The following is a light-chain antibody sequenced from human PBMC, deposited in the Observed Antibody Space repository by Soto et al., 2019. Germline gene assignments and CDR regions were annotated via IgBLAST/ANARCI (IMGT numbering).Light chain of an antibody. CDR2: DVT. Sequence: QSALTQPASVSGSPGQSITISCTGTSSDVGGYNYVSWYQQHPGKAPKLMIYDVTNRPSGVSNRFSGSKSGNTASLTISGLQAEDEADYYCSSYTSNNTPFVFGTGPKLTVL. J-gene: IGLJ1*01. CDR3: SSYTSNNTPFV. V-gene: IGLV2-14*01. CDR1: SSDVGGYNY.